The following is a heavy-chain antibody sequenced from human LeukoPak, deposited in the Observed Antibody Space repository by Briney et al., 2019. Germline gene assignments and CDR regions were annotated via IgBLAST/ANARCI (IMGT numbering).Heavy chain of an antibody. J-gene: IGHJ4*02. CDR1: GFTFSSHW. V-gene: IGHV3-7*04. CDR3: AGASGGERY. Sequence: GGSLRLSCAASGFTFSSHWISWVRQAPGKGLEWVANIKQDGSEKYYVDSVKGRFTVSRDNAKSSLYLQMNSLRAEDTAMYYCAGASGGERYWGQGTLVTVSS. D-gene: IGHD3-10*01. CDR2: IKQDGSEK.